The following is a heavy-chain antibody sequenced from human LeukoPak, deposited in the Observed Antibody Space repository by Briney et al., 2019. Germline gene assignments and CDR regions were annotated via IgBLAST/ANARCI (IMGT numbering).Heavy chain of an antibody. D-gene: IGHD6-13*01. V-gene: IGHV3-74*01. CDR1: GFTFSNYW. Sequence: GGSLRLSCAASGFTFSNYWVHWVRQVPGKGLVWVSRINSDGSSTTYADSVKGRFTISRDNAKNTVYLQMNSLRAEDTAVYYCARGIVAAGDFDYWGQGTLVTVSS. CDR2: INSDGSST. CDR3: ARGIVAAGDFDY. J-gene: IGHJ4*02.